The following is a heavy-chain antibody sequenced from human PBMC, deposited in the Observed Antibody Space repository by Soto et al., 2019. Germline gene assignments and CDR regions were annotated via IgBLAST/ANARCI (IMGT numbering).Heavy chain of an antibody. D-gene: IGHD3-16*01. J-gene: IGHJ4*02. CDR2: IIPIFGTA. V-gene: IGHV1-69*13. CDR3: ARDTRDGDFDY. CDR1: GGTVSSYA. Sequence: GASVKVSGKASGGTVSSYAISWVRQAPGQGLEWMGGIIPIFGTANHAQKFQGRVTITADESTSTAYMELSSLRSEDTAVYYCARDTRDGDFDYSGQGTLVTXSS.